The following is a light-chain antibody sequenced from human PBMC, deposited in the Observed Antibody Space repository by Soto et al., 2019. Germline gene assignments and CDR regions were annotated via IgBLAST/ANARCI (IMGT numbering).Light chain of an antibody. V-gene: IGLV2-14*01. CDR3: SSYASTTTLV. CDR2: NVS. J-gene: IGLJ3*02. Sequence: QSVLTQPASVSGSLGQSITISCTGTSSDVGYYDYVSWYQQHPGKAPKLTIYNVSNRPSGVSNRFSGSKSGNTASLTISGLQAEDEADYYCSSYASTTTLVFGGGTKLTVL. CDR1: SSDVGYYDY.